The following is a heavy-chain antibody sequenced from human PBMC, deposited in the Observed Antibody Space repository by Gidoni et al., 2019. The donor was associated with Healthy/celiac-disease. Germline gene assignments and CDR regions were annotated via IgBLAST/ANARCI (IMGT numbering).Heavy chain of an antibody. CDR3: TRSGLSLIAAAGNVDY. Sequence: EVQLVDAGGGVLQQGRSLRLSCTPPAFTFDDYPMSWVRQASGKGLGWVGVSRSKAYGGTTDYAASVKGRFTISRDDSKSIANLQMNSMKPEDTAVYYCTRSGLSLIAAAGNVDYWGQGTLVTVSS. V-gene: IGHV3-49*04. CDR2: SRSKAYGGTT. J-gene: IGHJ4*02. D-gene: IGHD6-13*01. CDR1: AFTFDDYP.